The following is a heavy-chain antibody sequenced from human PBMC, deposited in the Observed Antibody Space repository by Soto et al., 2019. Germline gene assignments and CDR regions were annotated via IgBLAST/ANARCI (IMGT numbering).Heavy chain of an antibody. Sequence: QVQLQESGPGLVKPSETLSLTCTVSGGSISSYYWSWIRQPPGKGLEWIGYIYYSGSTNYNPSLKSRVTISVDTSKNQFSLKLSSVTAADTAVYYCARALRTTVVAFDYWGQGTLVTVSS. CDR2: IYYSGST. CDR3: ARALRTTVVAFDY. J-gene: IGHJ4*02. CDR1: GGSISSYY. D-gene: IGHD2-15*01. V-gene: IGHV4-59*01.